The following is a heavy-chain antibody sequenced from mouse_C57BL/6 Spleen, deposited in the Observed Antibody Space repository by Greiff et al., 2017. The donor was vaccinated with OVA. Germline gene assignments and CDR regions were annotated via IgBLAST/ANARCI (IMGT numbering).Heavy chain of an antibody. Sequence: EVKLVESGGGLVQPGGSLKLSCVASGFTFSNYWMNWVRQSPEKGLEWVAQIRLKSDNYATHYAESVKGRFTISRDDSKSSVYLQMNNLRAEDTGIYYCTGGSYGGLGYWGQGTTLTVSS. CDR1: GFTFSNYW. V-gene: IGHV6-3*01. CDR2: IRLKSDNYAT. CDR3: TGGSYGGLGY. D-gene: IGHD1-1*01. J-gene: IGHJ2*01.